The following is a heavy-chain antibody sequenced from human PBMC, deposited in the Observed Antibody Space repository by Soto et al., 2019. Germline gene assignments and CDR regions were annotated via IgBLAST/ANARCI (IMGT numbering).Heavy chain of an antibody. V-gene: IGHV4-39*07. J-gene: IGHJ6*02. CDR1: GVPISGGSND. CDR2: IYYGGST. CDR3: ARNGYYANFPRYSYGMDV. D-gene: IGHD3-22*01. Sequence: LSEALALTCTCSGVPISGGSNDWGWIRQPPGKGLEWIGRIYYGGSTYYNPSLRSQVTISIGTSKNQVSLKLASVTAAGTGVCDCARNGYYANFPRYSYGMDVWGQGTTVSVSS.